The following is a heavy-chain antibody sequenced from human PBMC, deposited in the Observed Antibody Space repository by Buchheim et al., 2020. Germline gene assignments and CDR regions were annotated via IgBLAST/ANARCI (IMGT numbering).Heavy chain of an antibody. CDR1: GFPFSSYA. CDR3: AKDSGYNYTGLDV. J-gene: IGHJ6*02. CDR2: VSGTGGST. Sequence: EVQLLESGGGLVQPGGSLRLSCEASGFPFSSYAMSWVRQAPGKGLEWVAAVSGTGGSTFYADSVKGRFTISRDNSKNTFYLQMDSLRADDTAVYYCAKDSGYNYTGLDVWGQGTT. V-gene: IGHV3-23*01.